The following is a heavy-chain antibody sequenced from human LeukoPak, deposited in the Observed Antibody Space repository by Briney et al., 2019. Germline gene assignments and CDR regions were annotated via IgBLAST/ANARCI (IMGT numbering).Heavy chain of an antibody. CDR3: ARDKFGSSSWSYYFDY. J-gene: IGHJ4*02. CDR1: GGTFSSYT. CDR2: IIPILGIA. D-gene: IGHD6-13*01. V-gene: IGHV1-69*04. Sequence: ASVKVSCKASGGTFSSYTISWVRQAPGQGLEWMGRIIPILGIANYAQKFQGRVTITADKSTSTAYMELSSLRSDDTAVYYCARDKFGSSSWSYYFDYWGQGTLVTVSS.